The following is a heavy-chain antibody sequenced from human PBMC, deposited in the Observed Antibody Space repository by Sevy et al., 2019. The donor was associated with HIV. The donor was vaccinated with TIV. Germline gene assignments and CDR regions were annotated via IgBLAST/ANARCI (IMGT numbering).Heavy chain of an antibody. Sequence: GGSLRLSCTASGFTFGDYAMSWFRQAPGKGLEWVGCIRSKAYGGTTEYAASVKGRFTISRDDSKSIAYLQMNSLKTEDTAVYYCTRAKERLTYYYDSSGYYRDAFDIWGQGTMVTVSS. J-gene: IGHJ3*02. CDR3: TRAKERLTYYYDSSGYYRDAFDI. CDR2: IRSKAYGGTT. D-gene: IGHD3-22*01. V-gene: IGHV3-49*03. CDR1: GFTFGDYA.